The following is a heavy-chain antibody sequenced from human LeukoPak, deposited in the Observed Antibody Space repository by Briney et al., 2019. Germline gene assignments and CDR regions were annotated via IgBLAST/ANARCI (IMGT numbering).Heavy chain of an antibody. D-gene: IGHD2-2*01. CDR1: GYSISSGYY. V-gene: IGHV4-38-2*01. CDR3: ARRSLGYQLLNRDWYFDL. J-gene: IGHJ2*01. CDR2: IHHSGST. Sequence: SETLSLTCAVSGYSISSGYYWGWIRQPPGKGLEWIGSIHHSGSTYYNPSLKSRVTISVDTSKNQFSLKLSSVTAADTAVCYCARRSLGYQLLNRDWYFDLWGRGTLVTVSS.